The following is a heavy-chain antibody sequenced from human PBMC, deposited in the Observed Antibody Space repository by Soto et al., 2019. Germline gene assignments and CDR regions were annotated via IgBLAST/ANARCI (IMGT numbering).Heavy chain of an antibody. V-gene: IGHV1-18*04. Sequence: QVQLVQSGAEVKKPGASVKVSCKASGYTFTSYGISWVRQAPVQGLEWMGWISAYNGNTNYAQKLQGRVTMTTDTSTSTAYMELRSLRSDDTAVYYCARDRPRGYSYGPRDYWGKGTLVTVSS. CDR2: ISAYNGNT. CDR1: GYTFTSYG. D-gene: IGHD5-18*01. J-gene: IGHJ4*02. CDR3: ARDRPRGYSYGPRDY.